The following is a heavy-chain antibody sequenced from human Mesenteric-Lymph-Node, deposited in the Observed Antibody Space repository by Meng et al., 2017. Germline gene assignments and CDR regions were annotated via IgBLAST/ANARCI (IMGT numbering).Heavy chain of an antibody. CDR1: GLTFRNFA. Sequence: GESLKISCAVSGLTFRNFAMSWVRQAPGKGLEWVSAISSSGDVTYYADSVKGRFTISRDNSKSTLYLQMNSLRAEDTALYYCATHNDNFNVLSYFDYGGQGTRVTVSS. CDR3: ATHNDNFNVLSYFDY. V-gene: IGHV3-23*01. D-gene: IGHD3-22*01. J-gene: IGHJ4*02. CDR2: ISSSGDVT.